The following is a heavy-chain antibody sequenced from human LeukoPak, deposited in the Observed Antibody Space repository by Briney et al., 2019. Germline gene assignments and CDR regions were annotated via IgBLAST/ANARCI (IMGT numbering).Heavy chain of an antibody. J-gene: IGHJ6*02. CDR3: ARDPVGAKFYYYYGMDV. CDR2: IYTSGST. CDR1: GGSISSGRYY. V-gene: IGHV4-61*02. D-gene: IGHD1-26*01. Sequence: SQTLSLTCTVSGGSISSGRYYWRWIRQPAGKGLEWIGRIYTSGSTNYNPSPKSRVTISVDTSKNQFSLKLSSVTAADTAVYYCARDPVGAKFYYYYGMDVWGQGTTVTVSS.